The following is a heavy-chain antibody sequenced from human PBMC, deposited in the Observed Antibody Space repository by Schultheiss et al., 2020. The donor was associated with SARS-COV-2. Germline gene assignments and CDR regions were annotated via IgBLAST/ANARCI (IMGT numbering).Heavy chain of an antibody. D-gene: IGHD2/OR15-2a*01. Sequence: GGSLRLSCVASGFTFSNFAVHWVRQAPGKGLEWVAVISYDGSNKYYADSVKGRFTISRDNAKNSLYLQMNSLSAEDSAVYYCARDNTYLGPMDVWGQGTTVTVSS. CDR3: ARDNTYLGPMDV. J-gene: IGHJ6*02. CDR1: GFTFSNFA. V-gene: IGHV3-30*04. CDR2: ISYDGSNK.